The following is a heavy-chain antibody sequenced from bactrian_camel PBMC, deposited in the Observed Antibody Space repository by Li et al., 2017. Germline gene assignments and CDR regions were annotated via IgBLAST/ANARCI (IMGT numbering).Heavy chain of an antibody. V-gene: IGHV3S31*01. CDR3: TRETEWVGYHEFAVV. CDR2: INSDGDST. CDR1: GFSFSNFA. D-gene: IGHD5*01. J-gene: IGHJ4*01. Sequence: VQLVESGGGLVQPGGSLRLSCAASGFSFSNFAMNWIRQAPGKGLEWVSQINSDGDSTSYSESAKGRFTISRDDAKNTLYLQLNSLKTEDTAMYYCTRETEWVGYHEFAVVWGQGTQVTVS.